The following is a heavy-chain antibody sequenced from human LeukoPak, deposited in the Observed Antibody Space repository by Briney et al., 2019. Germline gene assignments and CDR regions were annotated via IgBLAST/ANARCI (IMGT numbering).Heavy chain of an antibody. CDR2: IYYSGST. Sequence: PSETLSLTCTVSGGSISSYYWSWIRQPPGKGLEWIGYIYYSGSTNYNPSLKSRVTISVDTSKNQFSLKLSSVTAADTAVYYCARSSSSGDFDYWGQGTLVTVSS. V-gene: IGHV4-59*01. CDR1: GGSISSYY. D-gene: IGHD6-13*01. CDR3: ARSSSSGDFDY. J-gene: IGHJ4*02.